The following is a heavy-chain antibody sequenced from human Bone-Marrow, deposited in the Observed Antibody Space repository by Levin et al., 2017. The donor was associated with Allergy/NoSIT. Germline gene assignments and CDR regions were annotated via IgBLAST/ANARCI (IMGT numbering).Heavy chain of an antibody. CDR3: AKRSGHNFGDFDL. CDR2: IDSGGGST. J-gene: IGHJ4*02. D-gene: IGHD5-18*01. CDR1: GFTFFSYA. V-gene: IGHV3-23*01. Sequence: GESLKISCAASGFTFFSYAMGWVSQAPGKGLEWVSAIDSGGGSTFYADSVRGRSTISRDDSKNTLFLQMDSLGADDTAVYYCAKRSGHNFGDFDLWGQGTLVTVSS.